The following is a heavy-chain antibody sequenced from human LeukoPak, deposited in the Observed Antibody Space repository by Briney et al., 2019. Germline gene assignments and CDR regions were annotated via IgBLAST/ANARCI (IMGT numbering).Heavy chain of an antibody. Sequence: KPSETLSLTCTVSGGSISSYYWSWIRQPPGKGLEWIGYIYYSGSTNYNPSLKSRVTISVDTSKNQFSLKLSSVTAADTAVYYCARGSKDDSSGYYSDYWGQGTLVTVSS. CDR2: IYYSGST. CDR3: ARGSKDDSSGYYSDY. CDR1: GGSISSYY. D-gene: IGHD3-22*01. J-gene: IGHJ4*02. V-gene: IGHV4-59*08.